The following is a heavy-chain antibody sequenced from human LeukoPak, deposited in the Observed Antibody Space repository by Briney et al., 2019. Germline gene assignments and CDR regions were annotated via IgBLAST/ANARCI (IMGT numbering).Heavy chain of an antibody. CDR2: IRYDGSNK. Sequence: GGSLRLSCAASGFTFSSYGMHWVRQAPGKGLEWVAFIRYDGSNKYYADSVKGRFTISRDNSKNTLYLQMNSLRAEDTAVYYCAKDRVLALRGDYDSWGQGTLVTVSS. D-gene: IGHD4-17*01. V-gene: IGHV3-30*02. J-gene: IGHJ5*01. CDR3: AKDRVLALRGDYDS. CDR1: GFTFSSYG.